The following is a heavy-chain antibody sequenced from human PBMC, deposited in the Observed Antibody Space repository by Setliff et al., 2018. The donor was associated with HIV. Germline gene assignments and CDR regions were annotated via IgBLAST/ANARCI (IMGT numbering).Heavy chain of an antibody. CDR3: AGGSSSFDY. Sequence: PSETLSLTCTVSGGSISNYYWSWIRQPPGKGLEWIGSIYYSGSTYYNPSLKSRVTISVDTSKNQFSLKLSSVTAADTAVYYCAGGSSSFDYWGQGTLVTVSS. V-gene: IGHV4-59*05. J-gene: IGHJ4*02. CDR1: GGSISNYY. CDR2: IYYSGST. D-gene: IGHD6-13*01.